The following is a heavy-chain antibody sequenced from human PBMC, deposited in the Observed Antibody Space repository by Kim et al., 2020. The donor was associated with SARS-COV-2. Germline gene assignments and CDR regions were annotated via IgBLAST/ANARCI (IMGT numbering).Heavy chain of an antibody. V-gene: IGHV1-69*13. J-gene: IGHJ5*02. CDR2: IIPIFGTA. Sequence: SVKVSCKASGGTFSSYAISWVRQAPGQGLEWMGGIIPIFGTANYAQKFQGRVTITADESTSTAYMELSSLRSEDTAVYYCARDYSGSGSWFDPWGQGTLVTVSS. CDR3: ARDYSGSGSWFDP. CDR1: GGTFSSYA. D-gene: IGHD3-10*01.